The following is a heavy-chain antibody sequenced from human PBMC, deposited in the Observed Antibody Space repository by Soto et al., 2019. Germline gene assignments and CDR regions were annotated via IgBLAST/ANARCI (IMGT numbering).Heavy chain of an antibody. D-gene: IGHD6-19*01. CDR2: IRTKTNNYAT. J-gene: IGHJ4*02. CDR1: GFTFSGSG. V-gene: IGHV3-73*01. Sequence: GGSLRLSCAASGFTFSGSGIHWVRQASGKGLEWVGRIRTKTNNYATAYAASVKGRFTISRDDSKNMAYLQMNSLKTEDTAVYYCTAMAGIDYWGQGTLVTVSS. CDR3: TAMAGIDY.